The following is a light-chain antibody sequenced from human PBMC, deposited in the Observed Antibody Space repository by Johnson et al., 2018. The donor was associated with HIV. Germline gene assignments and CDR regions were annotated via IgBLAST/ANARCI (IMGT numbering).Light chain of an antibody. CDR2: ENN. V-gene: IGLV1-51*02. CDR3: ATWDSSLSGYYV. CDR1: SSNIGNNY. J-gene: IGLJ1*01. Sequence: SLLTQPPSVSAAPGQKVTISCSGSSSNIGNNYVSWYQQFPGTAPKLLIYENNKRPSGIPDRFSGSKSGTSATLGITGLQTGDEADYYCATWDSSLSGYYVFGTGTKLTVL.